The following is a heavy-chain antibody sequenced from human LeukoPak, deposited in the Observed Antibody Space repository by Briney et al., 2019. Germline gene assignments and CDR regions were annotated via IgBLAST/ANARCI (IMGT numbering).Heavy chain of an antibody. Sequence: ASVKVSCKASGYTFPGCYMYWVRQAPGQGLEWMGWINPDSGGTHYAQKFQDRATMTRDTSISTAYMELSSLRSDDTALYYCATGSSLDGSSGWPTHYYWGQGALVTVSS. D-gene: IGHD6-19*01. CDR2: INPDSGGT. J-gene: IGHJ4*02. V-gene: IGHV1-2*02. CDR1: GYTFPGCY. CDR3: ATGSSLDGSSGWPTHYY.